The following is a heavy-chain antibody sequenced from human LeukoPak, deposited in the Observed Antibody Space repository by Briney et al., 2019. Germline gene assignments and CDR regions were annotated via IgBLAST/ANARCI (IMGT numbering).Heavy chain of an antibody. CDR3: ARGLGLRDAFDI. CDR2: INPDNGDT. D-gene: IGHD4-17*01. CDR1: GFTFINYA. J-gene: IGHJ3*02. V-gene: IGHV1-3*01. Sequence: ASVKVSCKASGFTFINYALHWVRQAPGQRLEWLGWINPDNGDTKYSEKFQGRVIIIRDTSASTAYMELSSLRSEGTAVYYCARGLGLRDAFDIWGQGTMVTVSS.